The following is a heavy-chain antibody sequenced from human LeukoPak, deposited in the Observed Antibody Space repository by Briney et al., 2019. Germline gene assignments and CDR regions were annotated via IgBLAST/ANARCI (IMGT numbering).Heavy chain of an antibody. CDR2: IYYSGST. CDR3: ARSFLEWLSLNV. CDR1: GGSISSSSYY. Sequence: SSETLSLTCTVSGGSISSSSYYWGWIRQPPGKFLEWIGSIYYSGSTYYHPSPKSRVTISVDTSKNQFSLKLSSVTAADTAVYYCARSFLEWLSLNVWGQGTTVTVSS. J-gene: IGHJ6*02. V-gene: IGHV4-39*01. D-gene: IGHD3-3*01.